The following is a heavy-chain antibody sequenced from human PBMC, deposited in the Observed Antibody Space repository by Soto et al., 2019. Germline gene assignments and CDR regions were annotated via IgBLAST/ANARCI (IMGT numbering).Heavy chain of an antibody. Sequence: KSSETLSLTCTVSGASIDTHYWSWIRQSPGKGLEWIGYIYHSRSTNYNPSLKSRVTISVDTSRNQFSLKLKFVTAADTAIYYCAKSMTIFGVDPFDPWGQGTLVTVSS. D-gene: IGHD3-3*01. V-gene: IGHV4-59*11. CDR2: IYHSRST. CDR1: GASIDTHY. J-gene: IGHJ5*02. CDR3: AKSMTIFGVDPFDP.